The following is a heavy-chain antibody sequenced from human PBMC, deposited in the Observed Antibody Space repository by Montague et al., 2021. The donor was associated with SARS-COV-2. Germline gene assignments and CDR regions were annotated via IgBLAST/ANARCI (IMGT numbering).Heavy chain of an antibody. J-gene: IGHJ4*02. CDR1: GDSVARNTAA. CDR3: ARDPRYSLSWSFGY. D-gene: IGHD6-13*01. V-gene: IGHV6-1*01. Sequence: CAISGDSVARNTAAWNWIRQSPSRGHELLGRTYYRSKWYYDYAVSVKSRMTISPDTSKNQFSLQLSSVTPEDRAVYYCARDPRYSLSWSFGYWGQGTLVTVSS. CDR2: TYYRSKWYY.